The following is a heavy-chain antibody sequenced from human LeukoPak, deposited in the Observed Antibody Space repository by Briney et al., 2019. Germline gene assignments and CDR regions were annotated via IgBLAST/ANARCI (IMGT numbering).Heavy chain of an antibody. Sequence: SETLSLTCTVSGYSISSGYYWGWIRQPPGKGLEWIGSIYHSGSTYYNPSLKSRVTISVDTSKNQFSLKLSSVTAADTAVYYCAKFWGSYLRWFDPWGQGTLVTVSS. J-gene: IGHJ5*02. CDR2: IYHSGST. V-gene: IGHV4-38-2*02. CDR3: AKFWGSYLRWFDP. D-gene: IGHD3-16*02. CDR1: GYSISSGYY.